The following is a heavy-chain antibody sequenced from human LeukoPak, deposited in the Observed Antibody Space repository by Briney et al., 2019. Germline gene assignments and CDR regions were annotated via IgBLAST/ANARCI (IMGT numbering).Heavy chain of an antibody. CDR2: LNQDASRR. D-gene: IGHD6-19*01. Sequence: GASLRLSCLSFGLSFMDYWMSSISHPARKGPEWVAHLNQDASRRYSVVSVQGRYPISRDNAKNSLYLQMNSLSIEDTAVYYCARDEGGGWYQEDSWGQGTLVTVSS. CDR1: GLSFMDYW. CDR3: ARDEGGGWYQEDS. J-gene: IGHJ4*02. V-gene: IGHV3-7*01.